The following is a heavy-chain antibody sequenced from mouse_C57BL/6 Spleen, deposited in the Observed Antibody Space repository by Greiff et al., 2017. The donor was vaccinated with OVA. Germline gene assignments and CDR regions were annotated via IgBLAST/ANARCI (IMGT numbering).Heavy chain of an antibody. CDR1: GYTFTSYW. V-gene: IGHV1-69*01. D-gene: IGHD2-2*01. CDR3: ARSGGYDVGWYFDV. J-gene: IGHJ1*03. Sequence: VQLQQPGAELVMPGASVKLSCKASGYTFTSYWMHWVKQRPGQGLEWIGEIDPSDSYTNYNQKFKGKSTLTVDKYSSTAYMQLSSLTSEDSAVYYCARSGGYDVGWYFDVWGTGTTVTVSS. CDR2: IDPSDSYT.